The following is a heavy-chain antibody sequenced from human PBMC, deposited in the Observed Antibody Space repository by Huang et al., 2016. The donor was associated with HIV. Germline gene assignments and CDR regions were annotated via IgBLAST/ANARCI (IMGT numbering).Heavy chain of an antibody. D-gene: IGHD6-19*01. J-gene: IGHJ6*03. V-gene: IGHV3-30-3*01. Sequence: QVQLVESGGGVVQPGRSLRLSCAASGFPFSKYAMHWVRQVPGKGLEWVAVISYDGSNKDYRDSVKGRFTISRDNSKNALYLQMNSLRAEDTAVYYCARRAVAGIYYYYYMDVWGKGTTVTVSS. CDR1: GFPFSKYA. CDR2: ISYDGSNK. CDR3: ARRAVAGIYYYYYMDV.